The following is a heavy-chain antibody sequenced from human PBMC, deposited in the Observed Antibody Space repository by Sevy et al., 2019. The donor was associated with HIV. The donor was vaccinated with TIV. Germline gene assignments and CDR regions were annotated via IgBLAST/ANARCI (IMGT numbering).Heavy chain of an antibody. CDR1: EFTFSSYL. CDR3: ARETVAFDY. Sequence: GGSLRLSCAASEFTFSSYLMNWVRQAPGKGLVWVSRINSDGSSTNYADSVKGRFTISRDNGKNTLYLQMNSLRAEDTAVYYCARETVAFDYWGQGTLVTVSS. J-gene: IGHJ4*02. CDR2: INSDGSST. V-gene: IGHV3-74*01. D-gene: IGHD4-17*01.